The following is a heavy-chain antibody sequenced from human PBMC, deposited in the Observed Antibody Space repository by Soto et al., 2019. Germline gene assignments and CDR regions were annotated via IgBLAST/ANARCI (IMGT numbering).Heavy chain of an antibody. Sequence: DSVKVSCKASGDTLTSHWMHWMRQAPGQGLEWMGVINPSGESTSYAQKLQGRLTMTRDTSTNTVYMEVRSLRSEDTAVYYCARDNYYESSGSKGWYFDLWGRGTLVTVSS. J-gene: IGHJ2*01. D-gene: IGHD3-22*01. CDR2: INPSGEST. V-gene: IGHV1-46*04. CDR1: GDTLTSHW. CDR3: ARDNYYESSGSKGWYFDL.